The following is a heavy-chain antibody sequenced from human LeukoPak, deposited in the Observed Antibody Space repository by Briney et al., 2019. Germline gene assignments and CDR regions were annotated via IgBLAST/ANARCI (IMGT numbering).Heavy chain of an antibody. Sequence: ASVKVSCKASGGTFNNYAINWVRQAPGQGLEWMGGIIPIFGSSNYAQKFQGRVTITADESMTTAYMELSSLRSEDTAVYYCARVTHTELSTWFDPWGQGTLVTVSS. CDR1: GGTFNNYA. D-gene: IGHD5-18*01. V-gene: IGHV1-69*13. CDR2: IIPIFGSS. J-gene: IGHJ5*02. CDR3: ARVTHTELSTWFDP.